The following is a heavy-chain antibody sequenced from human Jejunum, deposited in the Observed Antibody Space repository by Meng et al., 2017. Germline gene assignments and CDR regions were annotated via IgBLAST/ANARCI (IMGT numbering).Heavy chain of an antibody. J-gene: IGHJ4*02. CDR3: ARLVKS. CDR2: FTGSNNT. V-gene: IGHV3-23*04. CDR1: EFTFSGVS. Sequence: EVQLVESGGGLVQPGRALRLSGAASEFTFSGVSISGVRQAPGKGLEWISVFTGSNNTYYADSVKGRFTVSRDDSKNTLFLQMNSLRGEDTAVYYCARLVKSWGQGTLVTVSS. D-gene: IGHD4-23*01.